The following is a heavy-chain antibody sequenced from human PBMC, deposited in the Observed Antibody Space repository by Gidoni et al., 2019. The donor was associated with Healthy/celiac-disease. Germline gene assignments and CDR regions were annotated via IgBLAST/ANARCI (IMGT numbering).Heavy chain of an antibody. Sequence: QVQLVQSGAEVKKPGASVQVSCKAAGYTFTIYVISWVRQAPGQGLEWMGWISAYNGNTNYAQKLQGRVTMTTDTTTSTAYMELRSLRSDDTAVYYCARDEGVTAMRPEGDAFDIWGQGTMVTVSS. D-gene: IGHD2-21*02. CDR1: GYTFTIYV. CDR2: ISAYNGNT. CDR3: ARDEGVTAMRPEGDAFDI. J-gene: IGHJ3*02. V-gene: IGHV1-18*01.